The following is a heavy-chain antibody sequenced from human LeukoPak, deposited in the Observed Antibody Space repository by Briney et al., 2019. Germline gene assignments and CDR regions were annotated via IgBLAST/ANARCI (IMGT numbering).Heavy chain of an antibody. CDR3: ARRDRYSSGWYSY. CDR2: INHSGST. D-gene: IGHD6-19*01. CDR1: GGSFSVYY. V-gene: IGHV4-34*01. Sequence: SETLSLTCAVYGGSFSVYYWSWIRQPPGKGLEWIGEINHSGSTNYNPSLKSRVTISVDTSKNQFSLKLSSVTAADTAVYYCARRDRYSSGWYSYWGQGTLVTVSS. J-gene: IGHJ4*02.